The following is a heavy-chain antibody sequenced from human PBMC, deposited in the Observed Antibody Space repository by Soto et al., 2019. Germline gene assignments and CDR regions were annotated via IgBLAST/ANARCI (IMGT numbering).Heavy chain of an antibody. CDR2: ISPIFGSA. D-gene: IGHD6-13*01. J-gene: IGHJ5*01. CDR3: AKGSALSSSWFLAERFFDP. CDR1: GGAFSSNA. Sequence: ASVKVSCKAFGGAFSSNAISWMRQAPGQGLEWIGTISPIFGSAAYAQRFQGRVTITADVPTNTVYMELSSLTSDDTAVFYCAKGSALSSSWFLAERFFDPWGQGTLVTVSS. V-gene: IGHV1-69*13.